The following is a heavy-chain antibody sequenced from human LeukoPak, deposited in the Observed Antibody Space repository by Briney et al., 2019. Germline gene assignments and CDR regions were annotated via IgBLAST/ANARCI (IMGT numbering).Heavy chain of an antibody. CDR1: GGSISSGSYY. Sequence: SQTLSLTCTVSGGSISSGSYYWSWIRQPAGKGLEWIGRIYTSGSTNYNPSLKSRVTMSVDTSKNQFSLKLSSVTAADTAVYYCARVSSSSSPNFWFDPWGQGTLVTVSS. J-gene: IGHJ5*02. D-gene: IGHD6-13*01. V-gene: IGHV4-61*02. CDR2: IYTSGST. CDR3: ARVSSSSSPNFWFDP.